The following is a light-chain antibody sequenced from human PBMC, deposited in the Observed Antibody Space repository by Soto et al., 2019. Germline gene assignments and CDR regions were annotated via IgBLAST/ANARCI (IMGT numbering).Light chain of an antibody. J-gene: IGKJ1*01. CDR2: KAS. Sequence: DIQMTQSPSTLSGSVGYRFTITCRASQTISSWLAWYQQKPGKAPKLLIYKASTLKSGVPSRFSGSGSGTEFTLTISSLQSEDFAVYYCQQYNNWPPWTFGQGTTGDIK. CDR1: QTISSW. V-gene: IGKV1-5*03. CDR3: QQYNNWPPWT.